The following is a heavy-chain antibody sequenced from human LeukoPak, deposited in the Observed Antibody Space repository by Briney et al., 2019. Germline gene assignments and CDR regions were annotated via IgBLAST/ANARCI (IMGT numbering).Heavy chain of an antibody. Sequence: SETLSLTCAVYGGSFSGYYWSWIRQPPGKGLEWIGEINHSGSTNYNPSLKSRVTISVDTSKNQFSLKLSSVTAADTAVYYCARGYYYYYMDVWGKGPTVTVSS. CDR1: GGSFSGYY. CDR3: ARGYYYYYMDV. CDR2: INHSGST. V-gene: IGHV4-34*01. J-gene: IGHJ6*03.